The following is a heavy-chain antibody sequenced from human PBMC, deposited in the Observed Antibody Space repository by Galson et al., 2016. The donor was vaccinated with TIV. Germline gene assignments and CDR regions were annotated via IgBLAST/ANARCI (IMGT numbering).Heavy chain of an antibody. CDR1: GYTFTSLW. Sequence: QSGAEVKKPGESLKISCKASGYTFTSLWIGWVRRVPGKGLEWMGIMYPGDSDTIYSPSFQGQVTISADKSISTVYLQWSSLKASDAAMYYCAIQGPTKGSLGYWGQGTLLTVSS. D-gene: IGHD1-26*01. CDR2: MYPGDSDT. V-gene: IGHV5-51*01. J-gene: IGHJ4*02. CDR3: AIQGPTKGSLGY.